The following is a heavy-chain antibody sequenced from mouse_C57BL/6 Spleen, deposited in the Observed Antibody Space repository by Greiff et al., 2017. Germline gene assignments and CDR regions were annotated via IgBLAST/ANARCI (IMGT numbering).Heavy chain of an antibody. J-gene: IGHJ3*01. CDR3: ARSGLRPLAY. D-gene: IGHD2-4*01. CDR2: INPGSGGT. V-gene: IGHV1-54*01. CDR1: GYAFTNYL. Sequence: LQESGAELVRPGTSVKVSCKASGYAFTNYLIEWVKQRPGQGLEWIGVINPGSGGTNYNEKFKGKATLTADKSSSTAYMQLSSLTSEDSAVYFCARSGLRPLAYWGQGTLVTVSA.